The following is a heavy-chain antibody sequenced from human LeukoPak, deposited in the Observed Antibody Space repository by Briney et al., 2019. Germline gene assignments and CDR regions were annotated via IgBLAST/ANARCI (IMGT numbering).Heavy chain of an antibody. CDR2: MNPSGST. CDR3: ARGRQDVTMIVVVMTAVSYYLDV. D-gene: IGHD3-22*01. CDR1: GGSFSGYY. Sequence: KPSETLSLTCAVYGGSFSGYYWTWIRQTPEKGLEWIGEMNPSGSTSYNPSLKSRVTISVDTSKNQFSLKLSSVTAADTAVYYCARGRQDVTMIVVVMTAVSYYLDVWGKGTTVTV. J-gene: IGHJ6*03. V-gene: IGHV4-34*01.